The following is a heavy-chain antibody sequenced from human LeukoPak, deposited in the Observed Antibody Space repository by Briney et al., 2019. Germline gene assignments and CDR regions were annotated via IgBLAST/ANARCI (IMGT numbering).Heavy chain of an antibody. D-gene: IGHD2-15*01. CDR3: ARGGVVVAAIDAFDI. Sequence: GGSLTLSCAASGFTFSSYAMSWVRQAPGKGLEWVSAITGRGGSTYYADSVKGRFTISRDNSKNTLYLQMNSLRAEDTAVYYCARGGVVVAAIDAFDIWGQGTLVTVSS. V-gene: IGHV3-23*01. CDR1: GFTFSSYA. CDR2: ITGRGGST. J-gene: IGHJ3*02.